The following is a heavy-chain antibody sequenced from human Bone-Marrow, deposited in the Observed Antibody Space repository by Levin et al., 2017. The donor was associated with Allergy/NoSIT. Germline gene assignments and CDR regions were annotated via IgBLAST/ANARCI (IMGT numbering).Heavy chain of an antibody. J-gene: IGHJ2*01. V-gene: IGHV3-23*01. Sequence: GGSLRLSCEGSGFTFSHYAMNWVRQAPGKGPEWVSGISDRGGSTYYSDSVKGRFIISRDNFKNTLYLQMNSLRAEDTAVYYCATGRYNYDSSAYNRYFDLWGRGTLVIVSS. CDR2: ISDRGGST. CDR1: GFTFSHYA. CDR3: ATGRYNYDSSAYNRYFDL. D-gene: IGHD3-22*01.